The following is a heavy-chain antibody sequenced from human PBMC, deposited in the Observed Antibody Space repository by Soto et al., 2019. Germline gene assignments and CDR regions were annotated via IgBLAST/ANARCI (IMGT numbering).Heavy chain of an antibody. Sequence: QVQLVQSGAEVKMPGSSVKVSCKASGGTFSSYAISWVRQAPGQGLERMGGIIPIFGTANYAQKFQGSVTITADGSTSAAYMALCSLRCEDTGVYYCATSRGGTPAPWGQGTLVTVSS. CDR1: GGTFSSYA. CDR3: ATSRGGTPAP. V-gene: IGHV1-69*01. D-gene: IGHD1-1*01. CDR2: IIPIFGTA. J-gene: IGHJ5*02.